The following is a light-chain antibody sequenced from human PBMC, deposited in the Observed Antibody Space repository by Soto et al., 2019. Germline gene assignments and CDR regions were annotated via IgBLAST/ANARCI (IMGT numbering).Light chain of an antibody. CDR1: QSVRSN. V-gene: IGKV3-15*01. CDR2: GAS. CDR3: QEYDNWPLWT. Sequence: ETMMTQSPATLPLSPGEGATPSCRASQSVRSNLAWYQQKPGQAPRLLIYGASTRATGVPARFSGSGSGTEFTLTINSLQSEDFALYYCQEYDNWPLWTFGQGTKVDIK. J-gene: IGKJ1*01.